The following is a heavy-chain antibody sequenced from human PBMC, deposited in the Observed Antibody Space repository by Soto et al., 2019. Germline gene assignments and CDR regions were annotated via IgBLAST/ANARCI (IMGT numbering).Heavy chain of an antibody. V-gene: IGHV4-59*02. CDR3: ARYGVDAYFDY. CDR2: IYYSGST. J-gene: IGHJ4*02. CDR1: GGSVSSYY. Sequence: SETLSITCTLSGGSVSSYYWSWIRQPPGKGLEWIGYIYYSGSTNYNPSLKSRVTISVDTSKNQFSLKLSSVTAADTAVYYCARYGVDAYFDYWGQGTLVTVSS. D-gene: IGHD4-17*01.